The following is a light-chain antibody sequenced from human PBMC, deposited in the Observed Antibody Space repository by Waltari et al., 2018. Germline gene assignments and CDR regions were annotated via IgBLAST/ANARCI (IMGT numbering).Light chain of an antibody. J-gene: IGKJ2*01. Sequence: VLTQSPGTLSLSPGERATLSCRASQSVSSSYLAWYQQKPGQAPRLLIDGASSRATGIPDRFSGSGSGTDFTLTISRLEPEDFAVYYCQQYGSSPQTFGQGTKLEIK. CDR1: QSVSSSY. CDR2: GAS. CDR3: QQYGSSPQT. V-gene: IGKV3-20*01.